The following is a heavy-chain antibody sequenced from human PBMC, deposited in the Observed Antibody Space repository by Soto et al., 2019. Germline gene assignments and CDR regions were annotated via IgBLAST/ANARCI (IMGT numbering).Heavy chain of an antibody. V-gene: IGHV3-53*04. CDR3: ARVAKIGHSSWSRSYYYYYYMDV. Sequence: GGSLRLSCAASGFTVSSNYMSWVRQAPGKGLEWVSVIYSGGSTYYADSVKGRFTISRHNSKNTLYLQMNSLRAEDTAVYYCARVAKIGHSSWSRSYYYYYYMDVWGKGTTVTVSS. J-gene: IGHJ6*03. CDR2: IYSGGST. CDR1: GFTVSSNY. D-gene: IGHD6-13*01.